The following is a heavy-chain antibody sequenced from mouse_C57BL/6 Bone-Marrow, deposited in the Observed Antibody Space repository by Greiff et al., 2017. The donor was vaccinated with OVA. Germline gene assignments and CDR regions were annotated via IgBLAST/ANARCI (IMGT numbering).Heavy chain of an antibody. V-gene: IGHV1-4*01. J-gene: IGHJ4*01. CDR3: ARQLRLRDAMDY. CDR1: GYTFTSYT. Sequence: QVQLQQSGAELARPGASVKMSCKASGYTFTSYTMHWVKQRPGQGLEWIGYINPSSGYTKYNQKFKDKATLTADKSSSTAYMQLSSLTSEDSAVYYCARQLRLRDAMDYWGQGTSVTVSS. CDR2: INPSSGYT. D-gene: IGHD3-2*02.